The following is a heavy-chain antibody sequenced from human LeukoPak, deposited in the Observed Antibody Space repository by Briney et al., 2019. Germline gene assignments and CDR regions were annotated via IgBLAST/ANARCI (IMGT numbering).Heavy chain of an antibody. CDR1: GFTFGSYS. D-gene: IGHD3-9*01. J-gene: IGHJ4*02. CDR2: ISSSSSYI. CDR3: ARGILTGYYFDY. Sequence: GGSLRLSCAASGFTFGSYSMNWARQAPGKGLEWVSSISSSSSYIYYADSVKGRFTISRDNAKNSLYLQMNSLRAEDTAVYYCARGILTGYYFDYWGQGTLVTVSS. V-gene: IGHV3-21*01.